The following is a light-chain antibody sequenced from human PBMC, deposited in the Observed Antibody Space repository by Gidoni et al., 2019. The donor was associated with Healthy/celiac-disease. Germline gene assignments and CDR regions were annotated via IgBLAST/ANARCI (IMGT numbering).Light chain of an antibody. J-gene: IGKJ3*01. CDR1: KGISRY. Sequence: AIRMTQSPFSLSASVGDRVTITCWASKGISRYLAWYQQKPAKAPKLFIYYASSLSSGVPSRFSGSGSGTDYTLTISSLQPEDFATYSCQQFYSTPLFGPGTKVDIK. V-gene: IGKV1D-43*01. CDR2: YAS. CDR3: QQFYSTPL.